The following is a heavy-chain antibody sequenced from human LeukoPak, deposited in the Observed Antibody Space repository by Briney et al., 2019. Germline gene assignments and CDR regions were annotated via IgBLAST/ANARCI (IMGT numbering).Heavy chain of an antibody. J-gene: IGHJ4*02. CDR1: GFTVSSNY. V-gene: IGHV3-23*01. Sequence: GGSLRLSCAASGFTVSSNYMSWVRQALGKGLEWVSAISGSGGSTYYADSVKGRFTISRDNSKNTLYLQMNSLRAEDTAVYYCAKLPRRYSHFDYWGQGTLVTVSS. D-gene: IGHD6-13*01. CDR2: ISGSGGST. CDR3: AKLPRRYSHFDY.